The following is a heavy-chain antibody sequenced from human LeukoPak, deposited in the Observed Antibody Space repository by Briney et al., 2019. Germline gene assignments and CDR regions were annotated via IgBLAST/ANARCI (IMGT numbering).Heavy chain of an antibody. D-gene: IGHD7-27*01. Sequence: GGSLRLSCAASGFTFSSYSMNWVRQAPGKGLEWVSSISDSSSYIYYADSVKGRFTISRDNAKNSLYLQMNSLRAEDTAVYYCARDAAGDPPGIDYWGQGTLVTVSS. CDR2: ISDSSSYI. CDR3: ARDAAGDPPGIDY. CDR1: GFTFSSYS. J-gene: IGHJ4*02. V-gene: IGHV3-21*01.